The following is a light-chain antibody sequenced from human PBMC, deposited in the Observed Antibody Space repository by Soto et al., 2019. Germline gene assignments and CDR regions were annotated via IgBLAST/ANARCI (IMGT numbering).Light chain of an antibody. CDR2: AAS. Sequence: DIQMTQSPSSLSASVGDRVTITCRASESVSNYLNWYQQKPGQAPKLLIYAASSLRSGVPSRFSGSGSGTDVTLTISSLQPEDFAPYSCQQSYSAPLTFGGGTRVEIK. CDR1: ESVSNY. V-gene: IGKV1-39*01. J-gene: IGKJ4*01. CDR3: QQSYSAPLT.